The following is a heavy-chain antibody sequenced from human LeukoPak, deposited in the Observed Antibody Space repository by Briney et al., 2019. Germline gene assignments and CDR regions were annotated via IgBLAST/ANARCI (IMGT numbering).Heavy chain of an antibody. CDR2: IPYSGNT. V-gene: IGHV4-59*08. CDR3: AKRIIEARDNGDSNWLDP. D-gene: IGHD4-17*01. J-gene: IGHJ5*01. CDR1: GDSITNSY. Sequence: SETLSLTCTVSGDSITNSYWNWIRQPPGGGLEWIGRIPYSGNTNYNPSLKSRVIISRDTSKNQFSLELTSVTAADTAVYYCAKRIIEARDNGDSNWLDPWGQGILVTVSS.